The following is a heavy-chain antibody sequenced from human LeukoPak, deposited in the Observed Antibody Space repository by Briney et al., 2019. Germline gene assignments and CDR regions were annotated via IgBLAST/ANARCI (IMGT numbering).Heavy chain of an antibody. J-gene: IGHJ3*02. D-gene: IGHD3-22*01. Sequence: SVKVSCNASGGTLSSYAISWVRQAPGQGLEWMGGIFPIFGTANYAQKFQGRVTHSTDESTSTAYMELSSLRSEDTAVYYCARPLRSGYYYNAFDIWGQGTMVTVSS. CDR2: IFPIFGTA. CDR1: GGTLSSYA. V-gene: IGHV1-69*05. CDR3: ARPLRSGYYYNAFDI.